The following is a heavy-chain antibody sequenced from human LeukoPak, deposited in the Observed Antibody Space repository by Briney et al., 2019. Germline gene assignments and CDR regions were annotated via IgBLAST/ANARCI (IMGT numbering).Heavy chain of an antibody. J-gene: IGHJ4*02. Sequence: GASVKVSCKASGYTFTSYGISWVRQAPGQGLEWMGWISAYNGNTNYAQKLQGRVTMTTDTSISTAYMELSRLRSDDTAVYYCARDLGGVGATYGYWGQGTLVTVSS. CDR1: GYTFTSYG. CDR2: ISAYNGNT. V-gene: IGHV1-18*01. D-gene: IGHD1-26*01. CDR3: ARDLGGVGATYGY.